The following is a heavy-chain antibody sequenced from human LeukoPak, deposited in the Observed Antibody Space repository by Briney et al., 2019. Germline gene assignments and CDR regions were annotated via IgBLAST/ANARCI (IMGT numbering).Heavy chain of an antibody. CDR2: ISSSSSYI. J-gene: IGHJ5*02. V-gene: IGHV3-21*01. D-gene: IGHD2-2*01. Sequence: GGSPRLSCAASGFTFSSYSMNWVRQAPGKGLEWVSSISSSSSYIYYADSVKGRFTISRDNAKNSLYLQMNSLRAEDTAVYYCARLASYCSSTSCYDGAWDWFDPWGQGTLVTVSS. CDR3: ARLASYCSSTSCYDGAWDWFDP. CDR1: GFTFSSYS.